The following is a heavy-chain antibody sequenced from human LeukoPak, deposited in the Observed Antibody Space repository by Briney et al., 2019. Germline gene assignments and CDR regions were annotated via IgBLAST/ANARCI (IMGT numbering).Heavy chain of an antibody. CDR2: IYPGDSDT. Sequence: GESLKISCKGSGYSFTSYWIGWVRQMPGKGLEWMGIIYPGDSDTRYSPSFQGQVTISADKSISTAYLQWSSLKASGTAMYYCAGNYYGSGSTPSWFDPWGQGTLVTVSS. CDR3: AGNYYGSGSTPSWFDP. J-gene: IGHJ5*02. V-gene: IGHV5-51*01. D-gene: IGHD3-10*01. CDR1: GYSFTSYW.